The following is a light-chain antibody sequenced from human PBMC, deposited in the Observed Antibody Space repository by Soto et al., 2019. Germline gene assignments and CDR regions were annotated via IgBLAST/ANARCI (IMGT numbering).Light chain of an antibody. CDR3: QHYNVYPWT. CDR2: KAS. J-gene: IGKJ1*01. CDR1: QSISSR. V-gene: IGKV1-5*03. Sequence: DIQMTQSPSTLSASVGDRVTITCRASQSISSRLAWYQQKPGKAPQVLIYKASSLQSGVPSRFSGSGSGTEFTLTISSLQPDDFATYYCQHYNVYPWTFGQGTKVDSK.